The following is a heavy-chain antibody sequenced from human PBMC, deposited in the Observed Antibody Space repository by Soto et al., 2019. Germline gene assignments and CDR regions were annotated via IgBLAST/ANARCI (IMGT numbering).Heavy chain of an antibody. CDR1: GGSISSYC. D-gene: IGHD6-13*01. V-gene: IGHV4-59*08. CDR2: IYYSGST. J-gene: IGHJ4*02. Sequence: SETLPLTCTVSGGSISSYCWSWIRQPPGKGLEWIEYIYYSGSTNYNPSLKSRVTISVDTSKTQFSLKLSSVTAADTAVYYCARHTGKQQLDYWGQGTLVTVSS. CDR3: ARHTGKQQLDY.